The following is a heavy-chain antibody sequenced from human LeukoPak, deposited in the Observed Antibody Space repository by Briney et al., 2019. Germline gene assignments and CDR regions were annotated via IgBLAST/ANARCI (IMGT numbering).Heavy chain of an antibody. CDR3: ARVGATGY. CDR1: GFTFSSYA. V-gene: IGHV3-30*04. CDR2: ISYDGSNK. J-gene: IGHJ4*02. D-gene: IGHD1-26*01. Sequence: GGPLRLSCAASGFTFSSYAMHWVRQAPGKGLEWVAVISYDGSNKYYADSVKGRFTISRDNSKNTLYLQMNSLRAEDTAVYYCARVGATGYWGQGTLVTVSS.